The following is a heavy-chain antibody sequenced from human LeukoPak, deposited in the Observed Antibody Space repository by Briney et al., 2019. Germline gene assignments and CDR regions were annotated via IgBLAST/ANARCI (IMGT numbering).Heavy chain of an antibody. Sequence: SETLSLTCTVSGGSISSGGYYWSWLRQHPGKGLEWIGFIYYSGSTYYNPSLKSRLTTSIDTSKNQFSLKLNSVTAADTAVYYCARVRGTTVFSYFDYWGQGSLVTVSS. J-gene: IGHJ4*02. CDR1: GGSISSGGYY. CDR3: ARVRGTTVFSYFDY. V-gene: IGHV4-31*03. D-gene: IGHD4-17*01. CDR2: IYYSGST.